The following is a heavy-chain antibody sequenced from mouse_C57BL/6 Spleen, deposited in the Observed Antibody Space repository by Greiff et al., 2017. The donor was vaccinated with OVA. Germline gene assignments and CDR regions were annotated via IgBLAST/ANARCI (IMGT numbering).Heavy chain of an antibody. CDR2: ISSGGSYT. J-gene: IGHJ1*03. V-gene: IGHV5-6*01. D-gene: IGHD2-3*01. CDR1: GFTFSSYG. Sequence: EVKVVESGGDLVKPGGSLKLSCAASGFTFSSYGMSWVRQTPDKRLAWVATISSGGSYTYYPDSVKGRFTITRDNAKNTLYLQMSSLKSEDTAMYYCARSVYDGYDFDVWGTGTTVTVSS. CDR3: ARSVYDGYDFDV.